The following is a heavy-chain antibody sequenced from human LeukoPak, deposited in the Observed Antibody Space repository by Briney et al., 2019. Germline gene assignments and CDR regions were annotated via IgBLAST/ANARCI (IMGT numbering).Heavy chain of an antibody. J-gene: IGHJ3*02. D-gene: IGHD3-22*01. CDR3: ARLPPKYYYDSSGYYRGAFDI. CDR2: VNHSGGT. V-gene: IGHV4-34*01. CDR1: GGSFSGYY. Sequence: SETLSLTCAVYGGSFSGYYWSWIRQPPGRGLEWIGEVNHSGGTNYNPSLKSRVTISVDTSKNQFSLKLSSVTAADTAVYYCARLPPKYYYDSSGYYRGAFDIWGQGTMVTVSS.